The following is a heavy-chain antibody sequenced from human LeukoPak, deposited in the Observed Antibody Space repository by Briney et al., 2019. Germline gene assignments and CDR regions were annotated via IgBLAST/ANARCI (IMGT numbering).Heavy chain of an antibody. CDR2: ISSSSSYI. V-gene: IGHV3-21*01. D-gene: IGHD1-1*01. CDR3: ARDSMANGTKGESNPLNN. CDR1: GFTFSSYS. J-gene: IGHJ4*02. Sequence: GGSLRLSCAASGFTFSSYSMNWVRQAPGKGLEWVSSISSSSSYIYYADSVKGRFTISRDNAKNSLYLQMNSLRAEDTAVYYCARDSMANGTKGESNPLNNGGQETRVTVSS.